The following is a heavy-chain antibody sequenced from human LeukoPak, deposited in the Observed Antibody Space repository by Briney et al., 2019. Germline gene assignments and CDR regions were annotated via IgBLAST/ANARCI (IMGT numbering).Heavy chain of an antibody. CDR2: ISSSSSYI. CDR1: GFTFSSYS. Sequence: GGSLRLSCAAPGFTFSSYSMNWVRQAPGKGLEWVSSISSSSSYIYYADSVKGRFTISRDNAKNSLYLQMNSLRAEDTAVYYCARDYSQSYYYYMDVWGKGTTVTVSS. V-gene: IGHV3-21*01. D-gene: IGHD5-18*01. J-gene: IGHJ6*03. CDR3: ARDYSQSYYYYMDV.